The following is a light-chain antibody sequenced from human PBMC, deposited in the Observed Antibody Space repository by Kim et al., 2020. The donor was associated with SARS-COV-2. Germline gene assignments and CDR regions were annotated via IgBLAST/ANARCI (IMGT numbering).Light chain of an antibody. CDR2: GAS. CDR1: QSISSNY. J-gene: IGKJ1*01. CDR3: QHYASSPRT. V-gene: IGKV3-20*01. Sequence: EIVLTQSPDTLSLSPGERATLSCRASQSISSNYLAWYQQKPGQTPRLLIYGASSRATGIPDRFSGSGSGTDFTITISRLEPEDFAVYYCQHYASSPRTFGQGTKVDIK.